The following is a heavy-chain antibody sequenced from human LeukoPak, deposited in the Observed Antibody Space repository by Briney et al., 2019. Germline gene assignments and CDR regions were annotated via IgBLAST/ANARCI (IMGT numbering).Heavy chain of an antibody. CDR2: ISGSGSTT. CDR1: GLTFSSYE. J-gene: IGHJ4*02. Sequence: GGSLRLSCAASGLTFSSYEMNWVRQAPGKGLEWASYISGSGSTTHYADSVKGRFTISRDNAKNSLYLQMNSLRAEDTAVYYCRYDSSTFDYWGQGTLVTVSS. CDR3: RYDSSTFDY. D-gene: IGHD5-12*01. V-gene: IGHV3-48*03.